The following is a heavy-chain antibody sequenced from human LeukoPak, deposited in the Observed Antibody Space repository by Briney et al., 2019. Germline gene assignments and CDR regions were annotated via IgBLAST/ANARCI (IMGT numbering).Heavy chain of an antibody. CDR3: ARVSCSSTSCYPDGMDV. V-gene: IGHV1-69*06. D-gene: IGHD2-2*01. CDR1: GGXFSSYA. J-gene: IGHJ6*02. Sequence: SVKVSCKASGGXFSSYAISWVRQAPGQGLEWMGGIIPIFGTANYAQKFQGRVTITADKSTSTAYMELSSLRSEDTAVYYCARVSCSSTSCYPDGMDVWGQGTTVTVSS. CDR2: IIPIFGTA.